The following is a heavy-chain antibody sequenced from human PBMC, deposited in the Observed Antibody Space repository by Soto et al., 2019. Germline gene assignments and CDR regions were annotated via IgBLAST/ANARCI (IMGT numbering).Heavy chain of an antibody. CDR2: MNPGSGDT. J-gene: IGHJ5*02. CDR3: ARMATFGSLNWFDP. V-gene: IGHV1-8*01. CDR1: GYSFTNND. D-gene: IGHD3-10*01. Sequence: ASVKVSCKASGYSFTNNDVSWVRQATGQGLEWMGWMNPGSGDTGYAQKFQGRVTMTRDISIATAYMELSGLRPDDTAIYYCARMATFGSLNWFDPWGQGTLVTVSS.